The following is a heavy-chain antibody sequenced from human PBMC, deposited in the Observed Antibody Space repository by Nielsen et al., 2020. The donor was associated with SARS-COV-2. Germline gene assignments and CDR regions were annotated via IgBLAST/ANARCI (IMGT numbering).Heavy chain of an antibody. Sequence: ASVKVSCKASGYTFTSYYMHWVRQAPGQGPEWMGIINPSGGSTSYAQKFQGRVTMTRDTSTSTVYMELSSLRSEDTAVYYCARESVVGIFGVVITYGMDVWGQGTTVTVSS. CDR1: GYTFTSYY. V-gene: IGHV1-46*01. J-gene: IGHJ6*02. CDR3: ARESVVGIFGVVITYGMDV. CDR2: INPSGGST. D-gene: IGHD3-3*01.